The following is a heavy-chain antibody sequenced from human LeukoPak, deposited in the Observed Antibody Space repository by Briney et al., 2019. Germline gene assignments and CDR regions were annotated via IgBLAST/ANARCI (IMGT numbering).Heavy chain of an antibody. CDR2: INSDGSTT. CDR1: GFIFTAYW. Sequence: GGSLRLSCAASGFIFTAYWMHWVRQAPGKGLLWLSHINSDGSTTTYADSVKGRFTVSRDNAKNTLYLHMNILRADDAAVYYCARGGTYSMVPFDYWGQGTLVTVSS. V-gene: IGHV3-74*01. CDR3: ARGGTYSMVPFDY. J-gene: IGHJ4*02. D-gene: IGHD1-26*01.